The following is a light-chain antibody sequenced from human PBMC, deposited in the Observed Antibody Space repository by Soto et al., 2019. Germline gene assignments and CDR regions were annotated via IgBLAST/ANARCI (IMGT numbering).Light chain of an antibody. CDR1: RSDVGSYNL. Sequence: QSALTQPASVSGSPGQSITISCTGTRSDVGSYNLVSWYQQHPGKAPKLMIYEGNKRPSGVSNRFSGSKSANTASLTISGLQTEEEADYYCCSYAGTSTFVFGTGTKDTVL. CDR2: EGN. CDR3: CSYAGTSTFV. V-gene: IGLV2-23*01. J-gene: IGLJ1*01.